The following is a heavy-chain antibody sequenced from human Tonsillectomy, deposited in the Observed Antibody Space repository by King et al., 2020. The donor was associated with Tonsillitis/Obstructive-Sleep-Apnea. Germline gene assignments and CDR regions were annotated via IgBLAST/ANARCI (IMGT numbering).Heavy chain of an antibody. V-gene: IGHV1-18*01. CDR3: ARVPGFYNYDSRIYGGFDT. CDR2: ISAYNGDT. D-gene: IGHD3-10*01. CDR1: GYTFISYG. Sequence: MQLVQSGAEVKKPGASVKVSCKASGYTFISYGISWVRQAPGQGLEWMGWISAYNGDTNYAQKFQDRVTVTKDRSTSTAYMELRSLRSDDTAVYFCARVPGFYNYDSRIYGGFDTWGKGTLVTVSS. J-gene: IGHJ5*02.